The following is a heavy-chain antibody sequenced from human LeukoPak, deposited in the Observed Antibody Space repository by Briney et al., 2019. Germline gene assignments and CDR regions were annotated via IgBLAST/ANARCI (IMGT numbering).Heavy chain of an antibody. J-gene: IGHJ4*02. Sequence: ASVKVSCNVSGYTLTELSIHWVRQAPGKGLECMGGFDPEDGETIYAQKFQGRVTMTEDTSTDTAYMELSSLRSEDTAVYYCATADLEEGIAVAGTRSLDYWGQGTLVTVSS. CDR2: FDPEDGET. CDR3: ATADLEEGIAVAGTRSLDY. CDR1: GYTLTELS. D-gene: IGHD6-19*01. V-gene: IGHV1-24*01.